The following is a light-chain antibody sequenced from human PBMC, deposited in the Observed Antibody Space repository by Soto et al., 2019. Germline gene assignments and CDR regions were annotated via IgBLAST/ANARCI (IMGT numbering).Light chain of an antibody. CDR3: QQYYRTPPT. CDR1: QNVLYSSNNNNY. J-gene: IGKJ2*01. V-gene: IGKV4-1*01. Sequence: IVMTQSPDSLAVSLGERATINCKSSQNVLYSSNNNNYLAWYQQTPGQPPKLLIYWASTRESGVPDRFSGSGSGTDFTLTISSLQAEDVAVYYCQQYYRTPPTFGQGTKLEIK. CDR2: WAS.